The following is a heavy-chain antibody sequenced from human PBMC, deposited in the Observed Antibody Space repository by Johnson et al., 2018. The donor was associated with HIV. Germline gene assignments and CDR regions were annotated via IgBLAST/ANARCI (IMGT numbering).Heavy chain of an antibody. D-gene: IGHD1-1*01. J-gene: IGHJ3*02. CDR2: IRYDGSNK. V-gene: IGHV3-30*02. CDR1: GFTFSSYA. Sequence: QVQLVESGGNLVQPGGSLTLSCAASGFTFSSYAMNWVRQAPGRGLEWVAFIRYDGSNKYYADSVKGRFTISRDNSKNTVYLQMNRLRAEDTAVYYCARDRAEVDDPNDAFDIWGQGTVVTVSS. CDR3: ARDRAEVDDPNDAFDI.